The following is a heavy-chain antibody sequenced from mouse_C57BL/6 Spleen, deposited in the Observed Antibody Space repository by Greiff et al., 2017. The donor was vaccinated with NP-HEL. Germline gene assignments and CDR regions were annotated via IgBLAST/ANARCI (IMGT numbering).Heavy chain of an antibody. CDR1: GYTFTSYG. CDR3: AGSNYVLYAMDY. V-gene: IGHV1-81*01. D-gene: IGHD2-5*01. Sequence: VQLQQSGAELARPGASVKLSCKASGYTFTSYGISWVKQRTGQGLEWIGEIYPRSGNTYYNEKFKGKATLTADKSSSTAYMELRSLTSEDSAVYFCAGSNYVLYAMDYWGQGTSVTVSS. J-gene: IGHJ4*01. CDR2: IYPRSGNT.